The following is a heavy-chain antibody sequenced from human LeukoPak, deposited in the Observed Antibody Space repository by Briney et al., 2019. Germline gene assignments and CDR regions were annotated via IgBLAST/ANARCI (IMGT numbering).Heavy chain of an antibody. D-gene: IGHD2-8*02. Sequence: GGPLRLSCAASGFTFSSSAMSWVRRAPGKGLEWASAISGSGGSTYYADSVKGRFTISRDNSKNTLYLQMNSLRAEDTAVYYCAKAKLVVLRWFDPWGQGTLVTVSS. CDR3: AKAKLVVLRWFDP. CDR2: ISGSGGST. CDR1: GFTFSSSA. J-gene: IGHJ5*02. V-gene: IGHV3-23*01.